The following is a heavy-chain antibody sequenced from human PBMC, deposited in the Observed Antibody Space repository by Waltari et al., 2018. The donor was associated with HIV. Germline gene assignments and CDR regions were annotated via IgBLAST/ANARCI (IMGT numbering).Heavy chain of an antibody. CDR3: ARRTRGADSSGSYGWYFDL. V-gene: IGHV4-34*02. D-gene: IGHD3-22*01. Sequence: QVQLQQWGAGLLKPSETLSLTCAVYAGSFSDYYWSWIRQPPGKGLEWIGEINHSGNTNYNPSLKIRVTISVDTSKNQFSLKLSSVTAADTAVYYCARRTRGADSSGSYGWYFDLWGRGTPVTVSS. CDR1: AGSFSDYY. CDR2: INHSGNT. J-gene: IGHJ2*01.